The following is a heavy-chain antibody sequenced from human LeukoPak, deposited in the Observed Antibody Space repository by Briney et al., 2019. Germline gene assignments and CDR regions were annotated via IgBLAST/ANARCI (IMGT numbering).Heavy chain of an antibody. CDR3: ARGFGPSGTYYDY. Sequence: GASVKVSCKASGDTFTTYGIDWVRQAPGRGLQWMGRIIPLLAVINYAPKFQGRVTITADKSTSTAYMELNSLRSEDTAVYYYARGFGPSGTYYDYWGQGTLVTVSS. CDR2: IIPLLAVI. V-gene: IGHV1-69*04. CDR1: GDTFTTYG. D-gene: IGHD1-26*01. J-gene: IGHJ4*02.